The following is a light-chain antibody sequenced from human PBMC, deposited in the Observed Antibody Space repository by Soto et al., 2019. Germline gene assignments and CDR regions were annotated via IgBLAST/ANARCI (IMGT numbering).Light chain of an antibody. CDR3: AAWDDSLNVL. Sequence: QAVVPQPPSASGTPGQRVTISCSGSSSNIGSNTVNWYQQLPGTAPKLLIYSNNQRPSGVPDRFSGSKSGTSASLAISGLQSEDEADYYCAAWDDSLNVLFGGGTKLTVL. J-gene: IGLJ2*01. V-gene: IGLV1-44*01. CDR2: SNN. CDR1: SSNIGSNT.